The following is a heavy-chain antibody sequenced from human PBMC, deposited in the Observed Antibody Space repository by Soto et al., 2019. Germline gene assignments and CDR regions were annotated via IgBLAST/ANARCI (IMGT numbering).Heavy chain of an antibody. Sequence: GSLRLSCAASGFTFSTYSMNWVRQAPGKGLEWVSSISSSSTYIYYADSVKGRFTISRDNAKNSLYLQMNSLRAEDTAVYYCASFRSALDYWGQGTLVTVSS. CDR2: ISSSSTYI. J-gene: IGHJ4*02. CDR1: GFTFSTYS. CDR3: ASFRSALDY. V-gene: IGHV3-21*01.